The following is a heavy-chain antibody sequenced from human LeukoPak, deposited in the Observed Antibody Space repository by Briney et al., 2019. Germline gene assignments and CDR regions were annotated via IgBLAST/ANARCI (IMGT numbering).Heavy chain of an antibody. CDR2: ISYDGSNK. V-gene: IGHV3-30*04. Sequence: PGGSLRLSCAASGFTFSSYAMHWVRQAPGKGLEWVAVISYDGSNKYYADSVKGRFTISRDNSKNTLYLQMNSLRAEDTAVYYCARDGNFLTLGYFDYWGQGTLVTVSS. CDR1: GFTFSSYA. J-gene: IGHJ4*02. D-gene: IGHD7-27*01. CDR3: ARDGNFLTLGYFDY.